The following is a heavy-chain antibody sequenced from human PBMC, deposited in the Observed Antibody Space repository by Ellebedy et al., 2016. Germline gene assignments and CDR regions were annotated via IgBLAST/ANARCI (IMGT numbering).Heavy chain of an antibody. Sequence: SQTLSLTCXIYGGSSSDYFWSWIRQPPGMGLEWIGEFTHFGTTNYNPSLKSRVIISPDTSKNQYSLKLTSVTAADTAVYYCATHGVDSGYDFGYWGQGILVTVSS. V-gene: IGHV4-34*01. CDR1: GGSSSDYF. J-gene: IGHJ4*02. CDR3: ATHGVDSGYDFGY. CDR2: FTHFGTT. D-gene: IGHD5-12*01.